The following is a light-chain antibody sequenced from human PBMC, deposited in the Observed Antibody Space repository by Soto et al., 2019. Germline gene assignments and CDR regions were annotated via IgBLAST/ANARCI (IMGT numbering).Light chain of an antibody. Sequence: EIVLTQSPGTLSLSPGERATLSCRSSQSISSSYLAWYQQKLGQAPRLLIYGASSRATGISVRFSGSGSGTDFTLTINRREPEDFAVYYCQQYGSSPWTFGKGTKVEIK. CDR1: QSISSSY. V-gene: IGKV3-20*01. CDR3: QQYGSSPWT. J-gene: IGKJ1*01. CDR2: GAS.